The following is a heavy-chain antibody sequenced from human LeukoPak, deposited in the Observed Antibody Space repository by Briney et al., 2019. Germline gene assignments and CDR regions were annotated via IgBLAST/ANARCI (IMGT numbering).Heavy chain of an antibody. V-gene: IGHV3-21*04. J-gene: IGHJ4*02. Sequence: GGSLRLSCATSGFTFSSYSMIWVRQAPGKGLEWVSSITGGSDYKYYADSVRGRFIISRDNAKNSLYLQMNSLRAEDTAVYYCARDLMGIAYRGAFYYWGQGTLVTVSS. D-gene: IGHD6-13*01. CDR2: ITGGSDYK. CDR3: ARDLMGIAYRGAFYY. CDR1: GFTFSSYS.